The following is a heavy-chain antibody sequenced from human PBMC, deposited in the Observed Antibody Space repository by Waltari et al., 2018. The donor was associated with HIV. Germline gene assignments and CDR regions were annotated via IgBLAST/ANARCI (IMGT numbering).Heavy chain of an antibody. V-gene: IGHV3-48*03. Sequence: EVQLVESGGGLVQPGGSLRLCCVASGFTFGSYNINWVRQAPGKGLEWISHITTSGDTIYYADSVKGRFTISRDNAKNSLFLQMNSLRVEDTAVYYCARKGSVAGLGYWGQGTLVTVSS. J-gene: IGHJ4*02. CDR2: ITTSGDTI. D-gene: IGHD6-19*01. CDR1: GFTFGSYN. CDR3: ARKGSVAGLGY.